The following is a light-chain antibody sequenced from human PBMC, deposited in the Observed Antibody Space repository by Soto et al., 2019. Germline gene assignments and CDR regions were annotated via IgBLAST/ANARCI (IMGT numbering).Light chain of an antibody. Sequence: EIVMTQSPATLSVSPGERATLSCRASQSVSRNLAWYQQKPGQAPRLLIYDASTWATGIPARFSGSGSETEFTLTISSLQSEDFAVYYCQQYNNWSPISFGQGTRLEIK. CDR1: QSVSRN. J-gene: IGKJ5*01. V-gene: IGKV3-15*01. CDR3: QQYNNWSPIS. CDR2: DAS.